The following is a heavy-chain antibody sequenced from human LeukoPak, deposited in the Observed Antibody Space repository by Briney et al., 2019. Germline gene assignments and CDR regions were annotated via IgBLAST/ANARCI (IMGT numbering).Heavy chain of an antibody. Sequence: SGGSLRLSCAASGFTFGNYGMSWVRQAPGKGLEWVSGINWNGGSTGYADSVEGRFTISRDNAKNYQYLQMNSLRVEDTALYYCARAQTYGDSRLLLDYWGQGTLVTVSS. CDR1: GFTFGNYG. CDR2: INWNGGST. V-gene: IGHV3-20*04. CDR3: ARAQTYGDSRLLLDY. D-gene: IGHD2-21*02. J-gene: IGHJ4*02.